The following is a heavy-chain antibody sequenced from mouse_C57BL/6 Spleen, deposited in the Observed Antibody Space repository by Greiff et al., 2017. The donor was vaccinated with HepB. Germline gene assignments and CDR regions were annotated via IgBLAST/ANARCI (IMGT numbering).Heavy chain of an antibody. V-gene: IGHV1-15*01. CDR1: GYTFTDYE. CDR2: IDPETGGT. Sequence: SGAELVRPGASVTLSCKASGYTFTDYEMHWVKQTPVHGLEWIGAIDPETGGTAYNQKFKGKAILTADKSSSTAYMELRSLTSEDSAVYYCTRAPYYGSSYDFDYWGQGTTLTVSS. J-gene: IGHJ2*01. D-gene: IGHD1-1*01. CDR3: TRAPYYGSSYDFDY.